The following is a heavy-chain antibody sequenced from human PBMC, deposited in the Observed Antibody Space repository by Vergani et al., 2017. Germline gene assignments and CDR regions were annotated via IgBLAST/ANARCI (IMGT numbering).Heavy chain of an antibody. Sequence: QLLESGGGLIQPGGSLRLSCAASGFTFNSYAMTWVRPAPGKGLEWVSGINNNGGSTYYADSVKGRFTISRDNSKNTLYLQMTDLGAEDTATYYCAKVCGSTSCPYGGGAFDVWGHGTMVTVSS. J-gene: IGHJ3*01. CDR3: AKVCGSTSCPYGGGAFDV. D-gene: IGHD2-2*01. CDR1: GFTFNSYA. V-gene: IGHV3-23*01. CDR2: INNNGGST.